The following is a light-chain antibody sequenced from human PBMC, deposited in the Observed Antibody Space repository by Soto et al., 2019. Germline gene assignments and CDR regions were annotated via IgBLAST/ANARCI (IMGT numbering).Light chain of an antibody. CDR2: GAS. V-gene: IGKV3-11*01. Sequence: EIVLTQSPATLSLSPGERATLSCRASQSVSSYLAWYQQKPGQAPRLLIYGASNRATGIPARFSGSGSGTDFTLTISSLEPEDFAVYYCQQRSSWWTFGQGTKVDIK. CDR3: QQRSSWWT. CDR1: QSVSSY. J-gene: IGKJ1*01.